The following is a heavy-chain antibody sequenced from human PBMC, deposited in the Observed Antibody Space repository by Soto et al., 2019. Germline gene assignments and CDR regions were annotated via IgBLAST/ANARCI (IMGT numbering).Heavy chain of an antibody. CDR3: APDKDRQQLGGNYYYIFNV. CDR2: IMPVFATP. J-gene: IGHJ6*02. D-gene: IGHD3-3*02. CDR1: GGTFSTSA. V-gene: IGHV1-69*12. Sequence: QVQLMQSGAEVKKPGSSVKVSCKASGGTFSTSAISWVRQAPGEGLEWVGGIMPVFATPDYAQKFQGRVTISADESTTTAYLELTSLTTDDTAVYYCAPDKDRQQLGGNYYYIFNVWGQGTAITVSS.